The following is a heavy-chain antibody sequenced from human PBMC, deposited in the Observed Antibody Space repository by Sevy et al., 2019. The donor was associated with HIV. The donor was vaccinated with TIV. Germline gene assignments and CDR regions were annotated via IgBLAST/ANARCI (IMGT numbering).Heavy chain of an antibody. CDR1: GFTFSSYG. J-gene: IGHJ6*02. CDR3: ARGLAALPGYYYGMDV. D-gene: IGHD6-6*01. V-gene: IGHV3-33*01. CDR2: IWYDGSNK. Sequence: GGSLRLSCAASGFTFSSYGMHWVRQAPGKGLEWVAVIWYDGSNKYYADSVKGGFTISRDNSKNTFHLQMSSLRLEDTGVYYCARGLAALPGYYYGMDVWGQGTTVTVSS.